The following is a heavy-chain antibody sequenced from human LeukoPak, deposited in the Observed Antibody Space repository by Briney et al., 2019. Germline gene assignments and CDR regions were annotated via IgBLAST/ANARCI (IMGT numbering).Heavy chain of an antibody. CDR3: ARIHRRADSSGYYYEDWYFDL. D-gene: IGHD3-22*01. CDR2: IYTSGSA. J-gene: IGHJ2*01. Sequence: SETLSLTCTVSGGSISYNYWSWVRQPAGKGLDCIGRIYTSGSANYNPSLKSRVTMSVDTSQNQFSLKLSSVTAADAAVYYCARIHRRADSSGYYYEDWYFDLWGRGTVVTVSS. CDR1: GGSISYNY. V-gene: IGHV4-4*07.